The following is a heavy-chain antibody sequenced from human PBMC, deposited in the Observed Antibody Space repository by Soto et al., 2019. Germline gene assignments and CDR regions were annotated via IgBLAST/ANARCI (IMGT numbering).Heavy chain of an antibody. J-gene: IGHJ4*02. D-gene: IGHD3-22*01. CDR1: GDSVTISDYY. V-gene: IGHV4-39*01. CDR2: IHYSGST. CDR3: AAHDSGGYYAEY. Sequence: QLQLQESGPGLVKPSETLSLTCTVSGDSVTISDYYWGWIRQPPGKGLEWIGSIHYSGSTYYNPSLKSRVTISGDTSKKQFSVKLTSVTAADAAVYYCAAHDSGGYYAEYWGQGTLVTVSA.